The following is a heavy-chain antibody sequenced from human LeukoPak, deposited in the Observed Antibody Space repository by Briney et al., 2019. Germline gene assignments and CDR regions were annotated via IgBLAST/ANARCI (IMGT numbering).Heavy chain of an antibody. J-gene: IGHJ4*02. CDR3: ARPGRRDGYSSFDY. Sequence: PGGSLRLSCAASGFTFSNAWMSWVRQAPGKGLEWVGRIKSKTDGGTTDYAAPVKGRFTISRDNSKNTLYLQMNSLRAEDTAVYYCARPGRRDGYSSFDYWGQGTLVTVSS. CDR2: IKSKTDGGTT. CDR1: GFTFSNAW. V-gene: IGHV3-15*01. D-gene: IGHD5-24*01.